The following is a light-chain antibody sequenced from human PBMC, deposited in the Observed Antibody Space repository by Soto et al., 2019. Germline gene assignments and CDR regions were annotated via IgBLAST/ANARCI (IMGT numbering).Light chain of an antibody. CDR3: QLYGTSPPMYT. CDR1: QIVSSSY. Sequence: EIVLTQSPGTLSLSPGESATLPCRASQIVSSSYLAWYQQKPGQAPMLLIYGASSRVTGIPDMFSGSGSGTVFTLTISGLEPEYFAVYFCQLYGTSPPMYTFGQGTKLEIK. CDR2: GAS. V-gene: IGKV3-20*01. J-gene: IGKJ2*01.